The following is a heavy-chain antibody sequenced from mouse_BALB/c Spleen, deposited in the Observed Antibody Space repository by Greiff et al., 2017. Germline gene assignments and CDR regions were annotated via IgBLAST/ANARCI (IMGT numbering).Heavy chain of an antibody. CDR2: IDPENGDT. J-gene: IGHJ4*01. CDR1: GFNIKDYY. CDR3: FYGNSYAMDY. Sequence: EVQLVESGAELVRSGASVKLSCTASGFNIKDYYMHWVKQRPEQGLEWIGWIDPENGDTEYAPKFQGKATMTADTSSNTAYLQLSSLTSEDTAVYYCFYGNSYAMDYWGQGTSVTVSS. D-gene: IGHD2-1*01. V-gene: IGHV14-4*02.